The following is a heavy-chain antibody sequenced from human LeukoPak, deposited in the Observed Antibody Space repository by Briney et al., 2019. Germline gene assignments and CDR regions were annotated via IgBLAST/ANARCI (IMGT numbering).Heavy chain of an antibody. Sequence: HPGGSLGLSCAASGFTFSSYGMHWVRQAPGKGLEWVAVIWYGGSNKYYADSVKGRFTISRDNSKNTLYLQMNSLRAEDTAVYYCAKDRSHVEMATITSFDYWGQGTLVTVSS. CDR1: GFTFSSYG. D-gene: IGHD5-24*01. V-gene: IGHV3-30*02. CDR3: AKDRSHVEMATITSFDY. CDR2: IWYGGSNK. J-gene: IGHJ4*02.